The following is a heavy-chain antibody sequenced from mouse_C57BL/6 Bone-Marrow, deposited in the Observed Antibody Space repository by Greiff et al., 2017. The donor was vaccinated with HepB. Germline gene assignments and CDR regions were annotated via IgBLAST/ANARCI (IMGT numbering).Heavy chain of an antibody. J-gene: IGHJ1*03. CDR1: GYTFTNYW. Sequence: QVQLKESGAELVRPGTSVKMSCKASGYTFTNYWIGWAKQRPGHGLEWIGDIYPGGGYTNYNEKFKGKATLTADKSSSTAYMQFSSLTSEDSAIYYCARTGIYWYFDVWGTGTTVTVSS. V-gene: IGHV1-63*01. CDR3: ARTGIYWYFDV. D-gene: IGHD4-1*01. CDR2: IYPGGGYT.